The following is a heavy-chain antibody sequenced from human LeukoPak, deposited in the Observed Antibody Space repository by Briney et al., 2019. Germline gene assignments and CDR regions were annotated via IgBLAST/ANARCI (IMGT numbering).Heavy chain of an antibody. J-gene: IGHJ4*02. CDR1: GGSTSSSSSDYY. D-gene: IGHD5-18*01. CDR2: ISYSWTT. CDR3: ARHRHSHHYDY. Sequence: SETLSLTCTVSGGSTSSSSSDYYWGWVRQAPGKGLEWIGSISYSWTTYYNPSLKSRVTISADTSNNQFSLKLTSLTAADTAVYYCARHRHSHHYDYWGQGTLVTVSS. V-gene: IGHV4-39*01.